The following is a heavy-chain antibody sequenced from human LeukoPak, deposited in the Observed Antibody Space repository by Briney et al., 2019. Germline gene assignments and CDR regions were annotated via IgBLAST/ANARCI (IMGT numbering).Heavy chain of an antibody. CDR1: GGSISSYY. D-gene: IGHD4-17*01. J-gene: IGHJ4*02. CDR2: IYHSGST. CDR3: ARDALWGVTSEGVTDY. Sequence: SETLSLTCTVSGGSISSYYWSWIRRPPRKGLEWIGSIYHSGSTYYNPSLKSRVTISVDTSKNQFSLKLSSVTAADTAVYYCARDALWGVTSEGVTDYWGQGTLVTVSS. V-gene: IGHV4-38-2*02.